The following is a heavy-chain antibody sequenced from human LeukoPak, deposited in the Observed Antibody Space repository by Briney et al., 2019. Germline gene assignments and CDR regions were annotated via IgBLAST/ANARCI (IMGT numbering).Heavy chain of an antibody. D-gene: IGHD3-10*01. V-gene: IGHV1-69*01. CDR1: GGTFSSYA. CDR3: AREGVGVRDSVAFDI. J-gene: IGHJ3*02. CDR2: IIPIFGTA. Sequence: SVKVCCKASGGTFSSYAISWVRQAPGPGLEWMGGIIPIFGTANYAQKFQGRVTITADESTSTAYMELSSLRSEDTAVYYCAREGVGVRDSVAFDIWGQGTMVTVSS.